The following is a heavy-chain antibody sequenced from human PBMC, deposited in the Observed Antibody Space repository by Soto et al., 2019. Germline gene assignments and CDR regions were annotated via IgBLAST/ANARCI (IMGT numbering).Heavy chain of an antibody. CDR3: AQNFDY. CDR2: ISDSGDRT. V-gene: IGHV3-23*01. J-gene: IGHJ4*01. Sequence: GGSLRLSCAASGFTFSSYSMTWVRQGPGKWLEWVSEISDSGDRTYYTDSVKGRFTVSRDNSKNTLYLQMNSLRAEDTAVYYCAQNFDYWGHGXLVTVYS. CDR1: GFTFSSYS.